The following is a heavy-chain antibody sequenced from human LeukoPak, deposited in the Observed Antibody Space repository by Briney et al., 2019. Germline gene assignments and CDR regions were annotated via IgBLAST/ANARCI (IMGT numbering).Heavy chain of an antibody. CDR3: ATAVIYPHAFDI. CDR1: GYTFTSYY. J-gene: IGHJ3*02. CDR2: INPSGGST. V-gene: IGHV1-46*01. Sequence: ASVKVSCKASGYTFTSYYMHWVRQAPGQGLEWVGIINPSGGSTAYGQKFQGRVTMTRDTSTSTIYMDLSSLRSEDTAVYYCATAVIYPHAFDIWGQGTMVTVSS. D-gene: IGHD4-23*01.